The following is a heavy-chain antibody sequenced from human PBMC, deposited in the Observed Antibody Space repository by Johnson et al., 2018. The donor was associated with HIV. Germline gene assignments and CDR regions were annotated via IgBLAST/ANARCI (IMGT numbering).Heavy chain of an antibody. CDR3: ARDGESQQLPLGDAFDV. J-gene: IGHJ3*01. D-gene: IGHD6-13*01. CDR2: MYTGGTT. Sequence: VQLVESGGGVVQPGRSLRLSCGASGFTVSNNYMNWVRQAPGKGLEWVSVMYTGGTTYYADSVKGRFTISRDNSKNTLYLQMNSLRAEDTAVYYCARDGESQQLPLGDAFDVWGQGTMVTVSS. CDR1: GFTVSNNY. V-gene: IGHV3-66*01.